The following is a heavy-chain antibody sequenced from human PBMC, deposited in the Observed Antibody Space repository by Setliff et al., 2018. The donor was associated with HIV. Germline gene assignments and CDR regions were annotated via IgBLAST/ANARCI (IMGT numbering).Heavy chain of an antibody. CDR1: GGSMSTYY. V-gene: IGHV4-59*01. Sequence: SETLSLTCTVSGGSMSTYYWSWIRQPPGKGLEWIGYIYTSGSTKYNPSLKSRVTISVDTSKNRFSLTLNSVTAADTAVYYCARSPGVDTNMAFDYWGQGILVTVSS. J-gene: IGHJ4*02. CDR2: IYTSGST. D-gene: IGHD5-18*01. CDR3: ARSPGVDTNMAFDY.